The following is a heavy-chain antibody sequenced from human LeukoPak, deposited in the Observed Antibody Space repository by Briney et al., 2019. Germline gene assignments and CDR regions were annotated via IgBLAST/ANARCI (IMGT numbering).Heavy chain of an antibody. CDR1: GGSISSGVYF. CDR2: INYSGNT. Sequence: PSETLSLTCAVSGGSISSGVYFWGWIRQPPGKGLEWIGTINYSGNTYYSPSLKSRVAMSVDTSKNQFSLKLSSVTAADTAVYFCVRFSPSGTYSDYWGQGSLVTVSS. CDR3: VRFSPSGTYSDY. D-gene: IGHD1-1*01. V-gene: IGHV4-39*01. J-gene: IGHJ4*02.